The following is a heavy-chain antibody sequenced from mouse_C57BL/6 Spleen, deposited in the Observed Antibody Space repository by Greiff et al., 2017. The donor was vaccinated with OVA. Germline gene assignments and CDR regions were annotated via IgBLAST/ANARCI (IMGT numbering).Heavy chain of an antibody. CDR1: GYTFTSYW. CDR2: IYPGSGST. CDR3: ARQLRDYYAMDY. D-gene: IGHD3-2*02. V-gene: IGHV1-55*01. J-gene: IGHJ4*01. Sequence: QVQLKQPGAELVKPGASVKMSCKASGYTFTSYWITWVKQRPGQGLEWIGDIYPGSGSTNYNEKFKSKATLTVDTSSSTAYMQLSSLTSEDSAVYYCARQLRDYYAMDYWGQGTSVTVSS.